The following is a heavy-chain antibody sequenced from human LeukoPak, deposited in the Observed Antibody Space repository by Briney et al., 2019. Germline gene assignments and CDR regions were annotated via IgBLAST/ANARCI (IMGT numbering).Heavy chain of an antibody. J-gene: IGHJ3*02. CDR1: GYTFTSHD. CDR3: ARVPRYYDILTGYPTDAFDI. D-gene: IGHD3-9*01. Sequence: ASVKVSCKASGYTFTSHDINWVRQAPGQGLEWMGIINPSGGSTSYAQKFQGRVTMTRDTSTSTVYMELSSLRSEDTAVYYCARVPRYYDILTGYPTDAFDIWGQGTMVTVSS. CDR2: INPSGGST. V-gene: IGHV1-46*01.